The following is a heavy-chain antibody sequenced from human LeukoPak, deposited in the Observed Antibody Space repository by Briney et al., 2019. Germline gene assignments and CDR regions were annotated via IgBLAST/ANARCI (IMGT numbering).Heavy chain of an antibody. CDR3: ARGVVGTYYYYYMDV. J-gene: IGHJ6*03. CDR2: INPNSGDT. V-gene: IGHV1-2*02. D-gene: IGHD2-15*01. Sequence: ASVKVSCKASRYTFTDYYMHWVRQAPGQGLEWMGWINPNSGDTNYAQKFQGRVTMTRDTSISTAYMELSRLTSDDTAVYYCARGVVGTYYYYYMDVWGKGTTVTVSS. CDR1: RYTFTDYY.